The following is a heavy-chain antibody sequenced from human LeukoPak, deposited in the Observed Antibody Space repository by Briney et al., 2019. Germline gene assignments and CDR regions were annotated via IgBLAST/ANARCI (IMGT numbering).Heavy chain of an antibody. CDR2: IYYSGST. J-gene: IGHJ4*02. CDR1: GGSISSGDYY. D-gene: IGHD4-17*01. CDR3: ANRRVNGEDFDY. V-gene: IGHV4-30-4*01. Sequence: PSQTLSLTCTVSGGSISSGDYYWCWIRQPPGKGLEWIGYIYYSGSTYYNPSLKSRVTISVDTSKNQFSLKLSSVTAADTAVYYCANRRVNGEDFDYWGQGTLVTVSS.